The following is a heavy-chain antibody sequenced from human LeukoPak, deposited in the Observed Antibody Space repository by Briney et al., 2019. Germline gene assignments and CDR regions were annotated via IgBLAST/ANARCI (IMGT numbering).Heavy chain of an antibody. CDR2: ISSSSSYI. CDR1: GFTFSSYS. D-gene: IGHD6-13*01. J-gene: IGHJ4*02. Sequence: GGSLRLSCAASGFTFSSYSMNWVRQAPGKGLEWVSSISSSSSYIYYADSVKGRFTISRDNAKNSLYLQMNSLRAEDTAVYYCAREHLIAAAGDYWGQGTLVTVSS. V-gene: IGHV3-21*01. CDR3: AREHLIAAAGDY.